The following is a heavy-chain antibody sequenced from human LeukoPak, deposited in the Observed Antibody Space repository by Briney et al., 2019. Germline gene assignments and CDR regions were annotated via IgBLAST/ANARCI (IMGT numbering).Heavy chain of an antibody. J-gene: IGHJ6*02. V-gene: IGHV4-39*01. D-gene: IGHD1-1*01. CDR3: ARQRADGNGMDV. CDR1: GGSISSSSYH. Sequence: PSETLSLTCTVSGGSISSSSYHWGWIRQPPGKGLEWIGSIYYSGSTYYNPSPKSRVTISVDTSKNQFSLKLSSVTAADTAVYYCARQRADGNGMDVWGQGTTVTVSS. CDR2: IYYSGST.